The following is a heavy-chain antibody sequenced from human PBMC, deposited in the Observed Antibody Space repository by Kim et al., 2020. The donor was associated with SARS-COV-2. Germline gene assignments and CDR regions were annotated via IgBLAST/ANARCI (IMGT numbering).Heavy chain of an antibody. D-gene: IGHD2-15*01. V-gene: IGHV1-69*13. CDR3: ATKDILRGYYHYCMHV. CDR2: IIPIFGTA. Sequence: SVKVSCKASEGTFNSYAINWVRQAPGQGLEWMGGIIPIFGTANYAQRFQGRITITADESTRTAYMELSSLRSEDTAIYFCATKDILRGYYHYCMHVWGQGTTVTVSS. J-gene: IGHJ6*02. CDR1: EGTFNSYA.